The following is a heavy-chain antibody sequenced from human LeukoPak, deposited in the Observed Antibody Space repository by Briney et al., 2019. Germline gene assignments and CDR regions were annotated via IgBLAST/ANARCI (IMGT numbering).Heavy chain of an antibody. CDR1: GGNFSSYA. V-gene: IGHV1-69*05. Sequence: SVKVSCKASGGNFSSYAISWVRQAPGQGLEWMGGIIPIFGTANYAQKFQGRVTITTDESTSTAYMELSSLRSEDTAVYYCASTPNRYSGYVEFDYWGQGTLVTVSS. CDR3: ASTPNRYSGYVEFDY. CDR2: IIPIFGTA. J-gene: IGHJ4*02. D-gene: IGHD5-12*01.